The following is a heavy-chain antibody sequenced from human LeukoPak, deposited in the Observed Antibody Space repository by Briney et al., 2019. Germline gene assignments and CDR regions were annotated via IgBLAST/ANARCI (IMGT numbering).Heavy chain of an antibody. J-gene: IGHJ4*02. V-gene: IGHV3-9*01. CDR2: ISWNSGSI. CDR1: GFTFDDYA. Sequence: GGSLRLSCAASGFTFDDYAMHWVRQAPGKGLEWVSGISWNSGSIGYADSVKGRFTISRDNAKNPLYLQMNSLRAEDTALYYCAKGEFDYWGQGTLVTVSS. CDR3: AKGEFDY.